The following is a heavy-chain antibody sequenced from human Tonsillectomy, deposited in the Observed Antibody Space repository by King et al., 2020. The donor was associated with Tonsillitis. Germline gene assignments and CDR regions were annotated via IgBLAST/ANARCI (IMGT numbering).Heavy chain of an antibody. CDR1: GYTLTGLS. V-gene: IGHV1-24*01. J-gene: IGHJ4*02. D-gene: IGHD3-22*01. Sequence: QLVQSGAEVKKPGASVKGSCKVSGYTLTGLSMHWVRQAPGKGLEWMGGSDPEDGETIYAQRFQGRVTMTEDTSTDTAYMELSSLRFEDTAVYYCATSYYFDSSGYPDYWGQGTLVTVSS. CDR3: ATSYYFDSSGYPDY. CDR2: SDPEDGET.